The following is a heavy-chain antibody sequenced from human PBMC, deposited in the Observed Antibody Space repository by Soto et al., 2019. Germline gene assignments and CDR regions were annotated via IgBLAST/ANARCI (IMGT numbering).Heavy chain of an antibody. Sequence: EVQMVESGGGLVKPGGSLRLSCAASGFSFSGYSLTWVRQAPGKGLEWVSSISSSSRNIYYADSVKGRFTISRDNAKNSLYLQMNSLRVEDTAVYYCARPSSGWTSYDYWGQGTLVTVSS. CDR1: GFSFSGYS. CDR3: ARPSSGWTSYDY. V-gene: IGHV3-21*01. J-gene: IGHJ4*02. D-gene: IGHD6-19*01. CDR2: ISSSSRNI.